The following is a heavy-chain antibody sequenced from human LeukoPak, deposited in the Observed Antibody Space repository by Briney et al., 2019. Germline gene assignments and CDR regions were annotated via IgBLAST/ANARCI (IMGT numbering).Heavy chain of an antibody. Sequence: PSQTLSLTCTVSGGSISSGSYYWSWIRQPPGKGLEWIGYIYYSGSTNYNPSLKSRVTISVDTSKNQFSLKLSSVTAADTAVYYCARDLANWGNWYFDLWGRGTLVTVSS. CDR3: ARDLANWGNWYFDL. CDR1: GGSISSGSYY. CDR2: IYYSGST. D-gene: IGHD7-27*01. V-gene: IGHV4-61*01. J-gene: IGHJ2*01.